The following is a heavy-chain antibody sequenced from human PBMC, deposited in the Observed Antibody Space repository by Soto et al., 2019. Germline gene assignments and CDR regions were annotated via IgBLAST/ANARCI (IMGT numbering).Heavy chain of an antibody. Sequence: EVQLVESGGGLVQPGRSLRLSCAASGFLFDDYAMHWVRQAPGKGLEWVSGISWNSRSIGYADSVKGRFTISRDKAKNSLYLRRNSLRAEDTALYYCAKEAVGGYCSGGSCYSPFDYWGQGTLVTVS. V-gene: IGHV3-9*01. J-gene: IGHJ4*02. CDR2: ISWNSRSI. CDR1: GFLFDDYA. CDR3: AKEAVGGYCSGGSCYSPFDY. D-gene: IGHD2-15*01.